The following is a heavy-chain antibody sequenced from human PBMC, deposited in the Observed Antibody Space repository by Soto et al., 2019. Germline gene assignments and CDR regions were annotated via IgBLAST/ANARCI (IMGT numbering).Heavy chain of an antibody. V-gene: IGHV5-51*01. Sequence: GESLKISCKGSGYSFTNYWIGWVRQMPGKGLEWRGIIYPGDSDTRYSPSFQGQVTISADESISTAYLQWSSLKASDTAMYYCARPYDSSGYYHPGAFDIWGQGTMVTVSS. CDR1: GYSFTNYW. CDR3: ARPYDSSGYYHPGAFDI. D-gene: IGHD3-22*01. J-gene: IGHJ3*02. CDR2: IYPGDSDT.